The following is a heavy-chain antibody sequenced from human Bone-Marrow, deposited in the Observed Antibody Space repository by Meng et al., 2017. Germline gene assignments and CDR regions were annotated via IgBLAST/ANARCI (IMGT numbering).Heavy chain of an antibody. Sequence: QVQLQESGPGLVKPSQTLSLTCTVSGGSISSGDYYWSWIRQPPGKGLEWIGYIYYTGTTYYNPSLKSRLTISVDTSKNQFSLNLTSVTAADTVVYYCARVGACSGGSCYFRLFDYWGQGTLVTVSS. D-gene: IGHD2-15*01. CDR3: ARVGACSGGSCYFRLFDY. CDR1: GGSISSGDYY. J-gene: IGHJ4*02. CDR2: IYYTGTT. V-gene: IGHV4-30-4*08.